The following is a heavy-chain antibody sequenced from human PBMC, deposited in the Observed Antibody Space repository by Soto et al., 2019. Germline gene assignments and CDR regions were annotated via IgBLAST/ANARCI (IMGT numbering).Heavy chain of an antibody. V-gene: IGHV4-39*01. CDR2: IYYSGST. CDR1: GGSISSSSYY. D-gene: IGHD3-22*01. Sequence: QLQLQESGPGLVKPSETLSLTCTVSGGSISSSSYYWGWIRQPPGKGLEWIGSIYYSGSTYYNPSLKSRVTISVDTSKNQFSLKLSSVTAADTAVYYCARHRATYYYDSKDFDYWGQGTLVTVSS. J-gene: IGHJ4*02. CDR3: ARHRATYYYDSKDFDY.